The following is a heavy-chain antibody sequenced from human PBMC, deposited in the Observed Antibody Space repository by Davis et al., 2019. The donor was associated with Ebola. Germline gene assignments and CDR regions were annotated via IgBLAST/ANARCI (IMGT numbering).Heavy chain of an antibody. CDR3: ARHVEWQPSGVDY. J-gene: IGHJ4*02. CDR1: GYSFTSYW. D-gene: IGHD3-3*01. CDR2: IDPSDSYT. Sequence: PGGSLRLSCKGSGYSFTSYWISWVRQMPGKGLEWMGRIDPSDSYTNYSPSFQGHVTISADKSISTAYLQWSSLKASDTAMYYCARHVEWQPSGVDYWGQGTLVTVSS. V-gene: IGHV5-10-1*01.